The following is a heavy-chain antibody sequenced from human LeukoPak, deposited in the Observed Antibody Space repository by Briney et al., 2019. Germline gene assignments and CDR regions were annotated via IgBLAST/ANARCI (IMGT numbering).Heavy chain of an antibody. J-gene: IGHJ3*02. CDR2: IFYVGST. CDR1: GDSIGSHY. V-gene: IGHV4-59*11. D-gene: IGHD3-16*01. Sequence: SETLSLTCTASGDSIGSHYWSWIRQPPGKGLEWIGYIFYVGSTNYNPSLKSRVTISVDTSKNQFSLKLNSVTAADTAVYYCARDYYDTRGEAFDIWGQGTMVTVSS. CDR3: ARDYYDTRGEAFDI.